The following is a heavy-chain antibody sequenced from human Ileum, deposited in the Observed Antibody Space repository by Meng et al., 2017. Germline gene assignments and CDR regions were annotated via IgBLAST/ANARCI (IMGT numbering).Heavy chain of an antibody. CDR1: GFTFSDFG. V-gene: IGHV3-33*01. CDR3: ARDLFGRYAVGASDI. CDR2: TWYDGNRN. D-gene: IGHD1-26*01. Sequence: GESLKISCAASGFTFSDFGMQWVRQAPGKGLEWVALTWYDGNRNSYADSVTGRFSISRDNSKNTLYLQMNSLRVDDTAIYYCARDLFGRYAVGASDIWGPGTMVTVSS. J-gene: IGHJ3*02.